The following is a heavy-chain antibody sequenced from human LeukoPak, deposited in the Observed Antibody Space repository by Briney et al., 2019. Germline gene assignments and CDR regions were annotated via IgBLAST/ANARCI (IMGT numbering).Heavy chain of an antibody. CDR3: ARLAAVAGDFDY. J-gene: IGHJ4*02. D-gene: IGHD6-19*01. CDR2: IYYSGRT. Sequence: SETLSLTCTVSGGSISSYYWSWIRQPPGKGLEWIGYIYYSGRTNYNPSLKSRVTISVDTSKNPFSLKVNSVTAADTAVYYCARLAAVAGDFDYWGQGALVTVSS. V-gene: IGHV4-59*08. CDR1: GGSISSYY.